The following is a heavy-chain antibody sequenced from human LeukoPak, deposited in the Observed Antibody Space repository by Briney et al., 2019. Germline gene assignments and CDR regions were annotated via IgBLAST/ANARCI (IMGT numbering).Heavy chain of an antibody. CDR1: GGSISSVGYY. Sequence: SQTLSLTCTVSGGSISSVGYYWSWIRQHPGKGREWSGYIYYSGSTYYNPSLKRRVTISVDTSKNQFSLKLSSVTAADTAVYYCARSLRIITIFGVVPMPVDYWGQGTLVTVSS. J-gene: IGHJ4*02. CDR2: IYYSGST. V-gene: IGHV4-31*03. CDR3: ARSLRIITIFGVVPMPVDY. D-gene: IGHD3-3*01.